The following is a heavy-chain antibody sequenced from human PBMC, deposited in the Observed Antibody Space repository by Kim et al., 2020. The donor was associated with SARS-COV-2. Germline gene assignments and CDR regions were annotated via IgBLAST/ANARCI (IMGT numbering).Heavy chain of an antibody. CDR3: ARDVRPWLIRDAFDI. CDR1: GFTFSNYA. V-gene: IGHV3-30*04. D-gene: IGHD6-19*01. Sequence: GGSLRLSCAASGFTFSNYAMHWVRQAPGKGLEWVALISYDGNNKYYADSVKGRFTISRDNSKDTLYLQMNSLGGEDTAIYHCARDVRPWLIRDAFDIWGQGTKVTVSS. CDR2: ISYDGNNK. J-gene: IGHJ3*02.